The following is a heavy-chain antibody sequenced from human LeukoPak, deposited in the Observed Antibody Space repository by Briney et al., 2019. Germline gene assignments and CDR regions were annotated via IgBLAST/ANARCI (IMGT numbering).Heavy chain of an antibody. CDR1: GFTFSSYA. CDR3: AKGIVDYGGTGVFYYYYMDV. J-gene: IGHJ6*03. CDR2: ISGSGGST. D-gene: IGHD4-23*01. Sequence: GGSLRLSCAASGFTFSSYAMSWVRQAPGKGLEWVSAISGSGGSTYYADSVKGRFTISRDNSKNTLYLQMNSLRAEDTAVCYCAKGIVDYGGTGVFYYYYMDVWGKGTTVTVSS. V-gene: IGHV3-23*01.